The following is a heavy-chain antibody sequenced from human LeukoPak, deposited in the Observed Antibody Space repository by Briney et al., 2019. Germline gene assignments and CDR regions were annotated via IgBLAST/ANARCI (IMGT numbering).Heavy chain of an antibody. CDR1: GYTFTDYY. J-gene: IGHJ6*03. V-gene: IGHV1-2*02. CDR3: ARGPAPAYYFYFYMDV. CDR2: INPKSGVT. Sequence: ASVKVSCKASGYTFTDYYIHWVRQAPGQGPDWLGWINPKSGVTSYAPKFQGRVTMTRDTSFSEAYMELSSLRPDDTAVYFCARGPAPAYYFYFYMDVWGNGTTVSVSS. D-gene: IGHD2-2*01.